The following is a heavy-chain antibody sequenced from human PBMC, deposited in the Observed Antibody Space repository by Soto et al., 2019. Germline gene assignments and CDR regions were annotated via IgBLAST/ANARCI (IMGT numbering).Heavy chain of an antibody. D-gene: IGHD3-10*01. V-gene: IGHV1-69*06. Sequence: QVELVQSGIEVKNPGSSVKVSCKASGDTFSNYAINWVRQAPGQGLEWMGGIIPFYDKPNYAENFLGRVTISADKFTATAYLELSSLSSEDPAVYFCARGYRELFFYAMDVWGRGTPVIVSS. J-gene: IGHJ6*02. CDR2: IIPFYDKP. CDR1: GDTFSNYA. CDR3: ARGYRELFFYAMDV.